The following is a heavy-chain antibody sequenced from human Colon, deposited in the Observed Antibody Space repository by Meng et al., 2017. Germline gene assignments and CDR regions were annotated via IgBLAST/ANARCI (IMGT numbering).Heavy chain of an antibody. V-gene: IGHV4-61*01. CDR2: VYHSGDT. CDR3: AKTSITWFTSYNGMDV. Sequence: SETLSLTCTVSGGSVSSASHDWSWLRQSPGKGLEWIGHVYHSGDTNYNPSLKSRVTLSINTSKNQFSLKLTSVTAADTAVYYCAKTSITWFTSYNGMDVWGQGTTVTVSS. CDR1: GGSVSSASHD. D-gene: IGHD6-13*01. J-gene: IGHJ6*02.